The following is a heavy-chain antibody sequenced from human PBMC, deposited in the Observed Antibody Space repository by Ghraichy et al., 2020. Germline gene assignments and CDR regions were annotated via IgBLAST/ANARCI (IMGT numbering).Heavy chain of an antibody. CDR1: GGSISSYY. V-gene: IGHV4-59*01. CDR3: ARDQRVGRGIAVAGTTYGMDV. Sequence: SQTLSLTCTVSGGSISSYYWSWIRQPPGKGLEWIGYIYYSGSTNYNPSLKSRVTISVDTSKNQFSLKLSSVTAADTAVYYCARDQRVGRGIAVAGTTYGMDVWGQGTTVTVSS. D-gene: IGHD6-19*01. J-gene: IGHJ6*02. CDR2: IYYSGST.